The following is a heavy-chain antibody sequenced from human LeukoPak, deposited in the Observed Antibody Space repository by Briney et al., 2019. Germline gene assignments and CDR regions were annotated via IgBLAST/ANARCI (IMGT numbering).Heavy chain of an antibody. CDR3: AKVDPRYNWNYEGGEDFDY. CDR1: GFTFSNAW. J-gene: IGHJ4*02. Sequence: GGSLRLSCAASGFTFSNAWMSWVRQAPGKGLEWVGRIKSKTDGGTTDYAAPVKGRFTISRDDSKNTLYLQMNSLRAEDTAVYYCAKVDPRYNWNYEGGEDFDYWGQGTLVTVSS. CDR2: IKSKTDGGTT. V-gene: IGHV3-15*01. D-gene: IGHD1-7*01.